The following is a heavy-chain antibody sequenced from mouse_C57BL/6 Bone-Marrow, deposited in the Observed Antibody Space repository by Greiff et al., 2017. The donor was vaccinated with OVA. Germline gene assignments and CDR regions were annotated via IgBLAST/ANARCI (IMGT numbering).Heavy chain of an antibody. V-gene: IGHV1-18*01. CDR2: INPNNGGT. CDR3: AREAYYSFAY. J-gene: IGHJ3*01. D-gene: IGHD2-10*01. CDR1: GYTFTDYN. Sequence: EVQVVESGPELVKPGASVKIPCKASGYTFTDYNMDWVKQSHGKSLEWIGDINPNNGGTIYNQKFKGKATLTVDKSSSTAYMELRSLTSEDTAVYYCAREAYYSFAYWGQGTLVTVSA.